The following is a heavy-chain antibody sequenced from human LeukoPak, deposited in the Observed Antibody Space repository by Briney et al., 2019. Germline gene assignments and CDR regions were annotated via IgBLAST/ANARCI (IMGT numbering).Heavy chain of an antibody. CDR2: IYPGDSDT. Sequence: GESLKISCKGSGYSFTSYWIGWLRQMPGKGLEWMGIIYPGDSDTRYSPSFQGQVTISADKSISTAYLQWSSLKASDTAMYYCARYDTVTPIYWYFDLWGRGTLVTVSS. J-gene: IGHJ2*01. V-gene: IGHV5-51*01. CDR3: ARYDTVTPIYWYFDL. CDR1: GYSFTSYW. D-gene: IGHD4-17*01.